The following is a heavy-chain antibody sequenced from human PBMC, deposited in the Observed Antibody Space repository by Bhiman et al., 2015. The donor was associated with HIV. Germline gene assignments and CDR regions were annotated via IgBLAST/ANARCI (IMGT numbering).Heavy chain of an antibody. CDR3: ARGSSSSLSAERFDP. V-gene: IGHV3-21*01. D-gene: IGHD6-6*01. CDR1: EFTFSSHS. Sequence: EVQLVESGGGLVKPGGSLRLSCAASEFTFSSHSMNWVRQAPGKGLEWVSSISSSSYYIYYADSVKGRFTISRDNAKNSLYLQMNSLRAEDTAVYYCARGSSSSLSAERFDPWGQGTLVTVSS. J-gene: IGHJ5*02. CDR2: ISSSSYYI.